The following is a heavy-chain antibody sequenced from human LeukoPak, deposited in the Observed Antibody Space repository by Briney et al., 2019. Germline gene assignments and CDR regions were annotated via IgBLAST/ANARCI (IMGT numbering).Heavy chain of an antibody. Sequence: SETLSLTCTVSGGSVSSGSYYWSWIRQPPGKGLEWIGYIYYSGSTNYNPSLKSRVAISLDTSKNQFSLKLSSVTAADTAVYYCARVRQQVVHDAFDIWGQGTMVIVSS. CDR2: IYYSGST. J-gene: IGHJ3*02. D-gene: IGHD6-13*01. CDR1: GGSVSSGSYY. V-gene: IGHV4-61*01. CDR3: ARVRQQVVHDAFDI.